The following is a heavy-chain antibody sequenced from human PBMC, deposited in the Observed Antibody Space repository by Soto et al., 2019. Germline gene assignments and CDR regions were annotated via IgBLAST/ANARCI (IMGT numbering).Heavy chain of an antibody. V-gene: IGHV3-30*18. D-gene: IGHD4-17*01. CDR1: GFTFSSYG. J-gene: IGHJ6*02. CDR2: ISYDGSNK. CDR3: ANDYGGNSDYYGMDV. Sequence: QVQLVESGGGVVQPGRSLRLSCAASGFTFSSYGMHWVRQAPGKGLEWVAVISYDGSNKYYADSVKGLFTISRDNSKNTLYLQMNSLRAEDTAVYYCANDYGGNSDYYGMDVWGQGTTVTVSS.